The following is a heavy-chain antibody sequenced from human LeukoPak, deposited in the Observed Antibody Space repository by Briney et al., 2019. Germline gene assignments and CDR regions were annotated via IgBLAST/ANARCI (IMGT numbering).Heavy chain of an antibody. Sequence: GGSLRLSCAVSGFTFSSYGIHWVRQAPGKGLEWVTVISYDGINKYYADSVKGRFTISRDNSKNTLYLQMNSLRAEDTAVYFCARDFSSGWYSIDYWGQGTLVTVSS. CDR3: ARDFSSGWYSIDY. D-gene: IGHD6-19*01. CDR2: ISYDGINK. J-gene: IGHJ4*02. V-gene: IGHV3-30*03. CDR1: GFTFSSYG.